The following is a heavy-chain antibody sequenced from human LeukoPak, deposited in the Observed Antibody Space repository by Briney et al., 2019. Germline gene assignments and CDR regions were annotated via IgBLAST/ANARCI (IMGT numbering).Heavy chain of an antibody. Sequence: SETLSLTCAVSGGSISSGGYSWSWIRQPPGKGLEWIGYIYHSGSTYYNPSLKSRVTISVDRSKNQFSLQLTSVTPEDTAVYYCARARGDSSGYWDYWGQGTLVTVSS. V-gene: IGHV4-30-2*01. CDR3: ARARGDSSGYWDY. CDR2: IYHSGST. D-gene: IGHD3-22*01. CDR1: GGSISSGGYS. J-gene: IGHJ4*02.